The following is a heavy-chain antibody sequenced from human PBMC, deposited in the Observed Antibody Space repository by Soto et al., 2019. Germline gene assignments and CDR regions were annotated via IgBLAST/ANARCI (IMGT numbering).Heavy chain of an antibody. Sequence: QVQVVQSGDEVKKPGASVKVSCKASGYTFTNYGFSSVRQAPGQGLEWMGWISGYNGNTKYAEKFQGRVTMTTDTSTSTAHMELRSLRSDDTAVYYCAREGQAPYYYYGMDVWGQGTAVTVSS. CDR1: GYTFTNYG. CDR3: AREGQAPYYYYGMDV. J-gene: IGHJ6*02. CDR2: ISGYNGNT. V-gene: IGHV1-18*01.